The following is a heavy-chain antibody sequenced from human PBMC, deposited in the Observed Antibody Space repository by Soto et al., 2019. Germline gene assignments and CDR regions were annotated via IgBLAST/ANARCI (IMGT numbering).Heavy chain of an antibody. Sequence: QLQLQESGSGLVKPSQTLSLTCAVSGGSISSGGYSWSWIRQPPGKGLEWIGYIYHSGSTYYNPSLKSRGTISVDRSKNQFSLKLSSVTAADTAVYYCARGVLLSTPYYYDSSGYYRGWFDPWGQGTLVTVSS. CDR1: GGSISSGGYS. D-gene: IGHD3-22*01. J-gene: IGHJ5*02. CDR2: IYHSGST. V-gene: IGHV4-30-2*01. CDR3: ARGVLLSTPYYYDSSGYYRGWFDP.